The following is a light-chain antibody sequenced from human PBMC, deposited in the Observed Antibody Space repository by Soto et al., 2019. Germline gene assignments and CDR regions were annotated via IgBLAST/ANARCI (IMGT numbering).Light chain of an antibody. CDR3: MQALQTWT. CDR2: LGS. V-gene: IGKV2-28*01. J-gene: IGKJ1*01. CDR1: QSLLHSNGYNY. Sequence: DIVMTQSPLSLPVTPGEPASISCRSSQSLLHSNGYNYLDWYLQKPGQSPQLLIYLGSNRASGVPDRSSGSGSGTDFTLKISRVEAEDVGVYYCMQALQTWTFGQGTKVDIK.